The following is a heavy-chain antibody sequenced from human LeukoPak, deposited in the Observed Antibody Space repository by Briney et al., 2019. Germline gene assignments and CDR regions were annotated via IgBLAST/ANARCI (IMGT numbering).Heavy chain of an antibody. D-gene: IGHD1-26*01. CDR1: GFTFSSYE. CDR2: ISSSGSTI. CDR3: ARDKEWELLPPFDH. J-gene: IGHJ4*02. V-gene: IGHV3-48*03. Sequence: GGSLRLSCAASGFTFSSYEMNWVRQAPGKGLEWVSYISSSGSTIYYADSVKGRFTISRDNAKNSLYLQMNSLRAEDTAVYYCARDKEWELLPPFDHWGQGTLVTVSS.